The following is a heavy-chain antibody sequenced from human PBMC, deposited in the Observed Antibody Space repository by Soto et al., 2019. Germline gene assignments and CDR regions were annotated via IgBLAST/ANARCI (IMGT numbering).Heavy chain of an antibody. CDR3: AKEIAAVGAGVFDI. J-gene: IGHJ3*02. CDR2: IDGSGTYT. V-gene: IGHV3-23*01. CDR1: GLTFNNYA. D-gene: IGHD6-13*01. Sequence: EVQLLESGGGMVQPGGSLRLSCAASGLTFNNYAMSWVRQAPGKGLEWVSAIDGSGTYTYYTDSVKGRITISRDNSKNTVFLQMNSLRAEETAVYYCAKEIAAVGAGVFDIWGQGTMVTVSS.